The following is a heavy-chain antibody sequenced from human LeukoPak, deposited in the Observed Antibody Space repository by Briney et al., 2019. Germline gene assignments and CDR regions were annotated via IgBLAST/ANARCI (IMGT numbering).Heavy chain of an antibody. CDR1: GFTFSSYG. V-gene: IGHV3-30*18. CDR3: AKGLSGGGQRGYFDY. CDR2: ISNDGSNK. Sequence: LPGGSLRLSCAASGFTFSSYGMHWVRQAPGKGLEWAAVISNDGSNKYYADSVKGRFTISRDNSKNTLYLQMNSLRAEDTAVYYCAKGLSGGGQRGYFDYWGQGTLVTVSS. D-gene: IGHD4-23*01. J-gene: IGHJ4*02.